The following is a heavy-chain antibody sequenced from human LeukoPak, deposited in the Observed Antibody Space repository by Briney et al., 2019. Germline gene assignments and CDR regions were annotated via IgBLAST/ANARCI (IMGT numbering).Heavy chain of an antibody. Sequence: ASVKVSCKASGYTFTSYDINWVRQATGQGLEWVGWMNPNIGNTGYDQKFPGRGTMTRNTSITTASMELSSLTSEDPAVYYCARDYGGKPGWFDPWGQGTLVTVSS. V-gene: IGHV1-8*01. D-gene: IGHD4-23*01. CDR2: MNPNIGNT. CDR3: ARDYGGKPGWFDP. CDR1: GYTFTSYD. J-gene: IGHJ5*02.